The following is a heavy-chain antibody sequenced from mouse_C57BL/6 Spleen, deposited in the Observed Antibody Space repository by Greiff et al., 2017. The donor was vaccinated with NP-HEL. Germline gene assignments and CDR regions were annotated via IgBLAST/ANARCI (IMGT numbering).Heavy chain of an antibody. J-gene: IGHJ2*01. CDR1: GYTFTSYW. CDR3: ARRQLKDYFDY. D-gene: IGHD3-2*02. V-gene: IGHV1-59*01. CDR2: IDPSDSYT. Sequence: QVQLQQSGAELVRPGTSVKLSCKASGYTFTSYWMHWVKQRPGQGLEWIGVIDPSDSYTNYNQKFKGKATLTVDTSSSTAYMQLSSLTSEDSAVYYCARRQLKDYFDYWGQGTTLTVSS.